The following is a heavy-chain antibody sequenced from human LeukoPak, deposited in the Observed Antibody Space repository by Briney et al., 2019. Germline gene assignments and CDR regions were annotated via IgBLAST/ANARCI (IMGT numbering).Heavy chain of an antibody. CDR3: AELGITMIGGV. CDR1: GFIFSTYG. J-gene: IGHJ6*04. Sequence: GGTLRLSCAASGFIFSTYGMSWARQAPGKGLEWVSYISSSGSTIYYADSVKGRFTISRDNAKNSLYLQMNSLRAEDTAVYYCAELGITMIGGVWGKGTTVTISS. D-gene: IGHD3-10*02. CDR2: ISSSGSTI. V-gene: IGHV3-48*04.